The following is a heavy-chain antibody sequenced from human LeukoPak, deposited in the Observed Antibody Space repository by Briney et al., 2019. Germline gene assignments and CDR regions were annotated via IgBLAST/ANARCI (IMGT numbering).Heavy chain of an antibody. CDR2: IIPIFGTA. Sequence: SVKVSCNASGGTFSSYAISWVRQAPGQGLEWMGGIIPIFGTANYAQKFQGRVAITADESTSTAYMELSSLRSEDTAVYYCARVMEAYGDYGRAYYYMDVWGKGTTVTISS. J-gene: IGHJ6*03. D-gene: IGHD4-17*01. V-gene: IGHV1-69*01. CDR1: GGTFSSYA. CDR3: ARVMEAYGDYGRAYYYMDV.